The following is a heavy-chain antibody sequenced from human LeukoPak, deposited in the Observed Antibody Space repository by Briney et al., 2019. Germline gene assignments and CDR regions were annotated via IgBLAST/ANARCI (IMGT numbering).Heavy chain of an antibody. CDR3: ARIPTVTTKGWYYYYYYMDV. D-gene: IGHD4-17*01. V-gene: IGHV3-21*01. Sequence: KPGGSLRLSCAASGFTFFSYTMNWVRQAPGKGLEWVSSISSTRSYIYYADSVKGRFTISRDNAKNSLYLQMNSLRAEDTAVYYCARIPTVTTKGWYYYYYYMDVWGKGTTVTVSS. CDR1: GFTFFSYT. CDR2: ISSTRSYI. J-gene: IGHJ6*03.